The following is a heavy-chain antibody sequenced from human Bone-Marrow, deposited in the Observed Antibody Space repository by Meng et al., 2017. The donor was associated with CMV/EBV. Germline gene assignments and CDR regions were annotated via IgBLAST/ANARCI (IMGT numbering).Heavy chain of an antibody. CDR2: INHSGST. CDR3: ARHRALEWELLSRGAFDI. J-gene: IGHJ3*02. V-gene: IGHV4-34*01. CDR1: GGSFSGYY. D-gene: IGHD1-26*01. Sequence: SETLSLTCAVYGGSFSGYYWSWIRQPPGKGLEWIGEINHSGSTNYNPSLKSRVTISVDTSKNQLSLKLSSVTAADTAVYYCARHRALEWELLSRGAFDIWGQGTTVTVSS.